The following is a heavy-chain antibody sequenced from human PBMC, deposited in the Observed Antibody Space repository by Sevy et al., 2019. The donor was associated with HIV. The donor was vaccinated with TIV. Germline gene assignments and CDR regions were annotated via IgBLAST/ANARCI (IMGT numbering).Heavy chain of an antibody. D-gene: IGHD6-25*01. CDR1: GFTFSSYW. CDR3: ARALAAAASY. J-gene: IGHJ4*02. V-gene: IGHV3-7*01. CDR2: IKQDGSEK. Sequence: GGSLRLSCAASGFTFSSYWMNWVRLAPGKGLEWVANIKQDGSEKYYVDSVKGRFTISRDNAKNSMHLQMNSLRAEDTAVYYCARALAAAASYWGQGTLVTVSS.